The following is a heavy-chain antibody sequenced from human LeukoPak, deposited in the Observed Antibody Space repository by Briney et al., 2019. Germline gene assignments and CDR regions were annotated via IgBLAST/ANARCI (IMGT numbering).Heavy chain of an antibody. J-gene: IGHJ4*02. CDR1: GGSFGGYY. V-gene: IGHV4-34*01. D-gene: IGHD6-19*01. CDR3: ARARQWLVRSPFDY. Sequence: KPSETLSPTCAVYGGSFGGYYWSWIRQPPGKGLEWIGEINHSGSTNYNPSLKSRVTISVDTSKNQFSLKLSSVTAADTAVYYCARARQWLVRSPFDYWGQGTLVTVSS. CDR2: INHSGST.